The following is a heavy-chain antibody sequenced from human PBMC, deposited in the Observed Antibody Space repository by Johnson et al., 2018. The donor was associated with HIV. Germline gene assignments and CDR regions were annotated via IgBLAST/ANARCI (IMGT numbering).Heavy chain of an antibody. CDR3: ARVKSYGNWGSRKGGRESRAAFDI. J-gene: IGHJ3*02. CDR1: GFTFSSYW. V-gene: IGHV3-7*01. Sequence: VHLVESGGGLVQPGGSLRLSCAASGFTFSSYWMSWFRQAPGKGLEWVANIKQDGSEKYYVDSVKGRFTISRDNAKNSLYLQMNSLRAEDTAVYYCARVKSYGNWGSRKGGRESRAAFDIWGQGTMVTVSS. D-gene: IGHD7-27*01. CDR2: IKQDGSEK.